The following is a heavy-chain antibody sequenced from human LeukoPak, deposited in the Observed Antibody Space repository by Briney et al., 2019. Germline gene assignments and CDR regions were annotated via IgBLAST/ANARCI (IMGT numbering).Heavy chain of an antibody. D-gene: IGHD3-9*01. CDR1: GGSISSYY. CDR3: ARAGDYDILTGYSYYFDY. CDR2: IYTSGST. J-gene: IGHJ4*02. V-gene: IGHV4-4*07. Sequence: PSETLSLTCTVSGGSISSYYWSWIRQPAGKGLEWIGRIYTSGSTNYNPSLKGRVTMSVDTSKNQFSLKLSSVTAADTAVYYCARAGDYDILTGYSYYFDYWGQGTLVTVSS.